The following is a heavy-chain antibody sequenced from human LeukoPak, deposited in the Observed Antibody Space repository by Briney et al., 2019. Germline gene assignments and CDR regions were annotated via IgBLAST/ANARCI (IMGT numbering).Heavy chain of an antibody. Sequence: ASVKVSCKASGGTFSSYAISWVRQAPGQGLEWMGGIIPIFGTANYAQKFQGRVTITTDESTSTAYMELSSLRSEDTAVYYCARTGLYDILTGYPQAFDIWGQGTMVTVSS. CDR2: IIPIFGTA. D-gene: IGHD3-9*01. J-gene: IGHJ3*02. CDR3: ARTGLYDILTGYPQAFDI. V-gene: IGHV1-69*05. CDR1: GGTFSSYA.